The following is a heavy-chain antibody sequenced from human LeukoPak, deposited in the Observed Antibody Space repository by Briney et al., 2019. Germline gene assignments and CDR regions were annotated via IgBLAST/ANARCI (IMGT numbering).Heavy chain of an antibody. J-gene: IGHJ4*02. CDR2: INHSGST. V-gene: IGHV4-34*01. Sequence: PSETLSLTCAVYGGSFSGYYWSWIRQPPGKGLEWIGEINHSGSTNYNPSLKSRVTISVDTSKNQFSLELSSVTAADTAVYYCARGRYYYDPWGQGTLVTVSS. D-gene: IGHD3-22*01. CDR3: ARGRYYYDP. CDR1: GGSFSGYY.